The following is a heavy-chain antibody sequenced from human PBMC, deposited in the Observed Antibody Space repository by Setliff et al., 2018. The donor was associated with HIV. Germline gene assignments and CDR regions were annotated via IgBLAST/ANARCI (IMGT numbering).Heavy chain of an antibody. CDR2: INPSGGST. J-gene: IGHJ6*03. CDR3: ARDGYYNSWSGYGYYYYYMDV. D-gene: IGHD3-3*01. V-gene: IGHV1-46*01. Sequence: AASVKVSCKASGYTFTSYYMHWVRQAPGQGLEWMGIINPSGGSTRYAQKFQGRVTMTRDTSTSTVYMELSNLRSEDTAVYYCARDGYYNSWSGYGYYYYYMDVWGKGTTVTVSS. CDR1: GYTFTSYY.